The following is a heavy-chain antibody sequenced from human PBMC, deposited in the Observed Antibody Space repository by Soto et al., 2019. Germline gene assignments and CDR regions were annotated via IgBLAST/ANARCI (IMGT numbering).Heavy chain of an antibody. CDR2: INAGNGNT. J-gene: IGHJ6*03. CDR1: GYTFTSYA. D-gene: IGHD4-17*01. V-gene: IGHV1-3*01. Sequence: ASVKVSCKASGYTFTSYAMHWVRQAPGQRLEWMGWINAGNGNTKYSQKFQGRVTITRDTSASTAYMELSSLRSEDTAVYYCAREGDGDYIYYYYYMDVWGKGTTVTVSS. CDR3: AREGDGDYIYYYYYMDV.